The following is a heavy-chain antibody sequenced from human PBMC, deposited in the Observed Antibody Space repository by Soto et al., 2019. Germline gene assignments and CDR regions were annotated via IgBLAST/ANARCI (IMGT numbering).Heavy chain of an antibody. J-gene: IGHJ4*02. CDR2: TYHSGNT. D-gene: IGHD3-22*01. Sequence: QVQLQESGPGLVKPSGTLSLTCAVSGGSISSSNWWSWVRQPPGKGLEWIGETYHSGNTNYNPSLKSRVTMSVDKSKNQFSLKLNSVTAADTAVYYCATTYFNDSSAFLEYWGQGTLVTVSS. CDR3: ATTYFNDSSAFLEY. V-gene: IGHV4-4*02. CDR1: GGSISSSNW.